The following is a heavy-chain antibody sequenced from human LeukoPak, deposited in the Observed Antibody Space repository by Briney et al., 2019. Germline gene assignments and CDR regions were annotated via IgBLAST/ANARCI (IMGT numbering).Heavy chain of an antibody. J-gene: IGHJ4*02. D-gene: IGHD2/OR15-2a*01. CDR3: ARDARMDY. CDR2: VSNSTGNP. V-gene: IGHV7-4-1*02. CDR1: GYSFTTLA. Sequence: GASVKVSCKASGYSFTTLAINWVRQAPGQGLEWMGWVSNSTGNPTYAQGFTGRFVFSVDTSVTTAYLQINNLKAEDTAVYYCARDARMDYWGQGTLVTVSS.